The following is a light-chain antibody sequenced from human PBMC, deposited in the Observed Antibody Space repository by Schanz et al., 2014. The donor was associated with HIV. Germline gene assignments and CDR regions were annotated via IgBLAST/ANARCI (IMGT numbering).Light chain of an antibody. J-gene: IGKJ2*01. Sequence: DVQMTQSPSSLSASVGDRVTISCQASQDITKYLNWYQQKPGKAPSLLIYDASNLETGVPSRFSGSGSGTEFTLTITRLQPDDFAIYYCQQSNTFPYTFGQGTKLEIK. CDR2: DAS. CDR3: QQSNTFPYT. V-gene: IGKV1-33*01. CDR1: QDITKY.